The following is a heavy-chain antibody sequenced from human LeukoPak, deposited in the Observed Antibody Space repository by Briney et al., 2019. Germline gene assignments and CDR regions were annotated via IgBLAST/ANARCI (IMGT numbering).Heavy chain of an antibody. CDR1: GGSLSGYY. CDR3: ARATYYYGSAAHRFYYYGMDV. J-gene: IGHJ6*02. V-gene: IGHV4-34*01. D-gene: IGHD3-10*01. CDR2: INHSGST. Sequence: SETLSLTCAVYGGSLSGYYWSWIRQPPGKGLEWIGEINHSGSTNYNPSLKSRVTISVDTSKNQFSLKLSSVTAADTAVYYCARATYYYGSAAHRFYYYGMDVLGQGTTVTV.